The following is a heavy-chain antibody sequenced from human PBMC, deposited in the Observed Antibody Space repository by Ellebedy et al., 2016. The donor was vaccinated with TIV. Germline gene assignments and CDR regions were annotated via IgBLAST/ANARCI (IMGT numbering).Heavy chain of an antibody. V-gene: IGHV3-30*18. CDR3: AKGKVDNWMDAGSLDY. D-gene: IGHD1-20*01. J-gene: IGHJ4*02. CDR2: ISHDGSLK. CDR1: GFTFSRFN. Sequence: GESLKISCAVSGFTFSRFNMDWVRQAPGKGLEWVAVISHDGSLKFYADSVKGRFSISRDNSKNTLYLQMNSLRVEDTAVYYCAKGKVDNWMDAGSLDYWGQGSLVTVSS.